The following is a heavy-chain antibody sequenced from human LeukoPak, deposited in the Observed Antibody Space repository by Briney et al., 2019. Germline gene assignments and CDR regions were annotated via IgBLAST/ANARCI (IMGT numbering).Heavy chain of an antibody. CDR3: ASLAVAGLSEGY. Sequence: SETLSLTCTVSGGSISSDSYYWSRIRQPPGKGLEWIASIYYSGSTYYNPSHKSRVTISVDTSRNQFSLKLSSVTAADTAVYYCASLAVAGLSEGYWGQGTLVIVSS. D-gene: IGHD6-19*01. V-gene: IGHV4-39*01. J-gene: IGHJ4*02. CDR1: GGSISSDSYY. CDR2: IYYSGST.